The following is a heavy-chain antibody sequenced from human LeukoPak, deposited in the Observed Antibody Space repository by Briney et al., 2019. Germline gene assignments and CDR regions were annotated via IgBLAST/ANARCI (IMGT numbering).Heavy chain of an antibody. CDR3: TTYYLLVRTFDY. CDR2: ISYDGSNK. Sequence: GGSLRLSCAASGFTFSSYATHWVRQAPGKGLEWVAVISYDGSNKYYADSVKGRFTISRDNSKNTLYLQMNSLRAEDTAVYYCTTYYLLVRTFDYWGQGTLVTVSS. J-gene: IGHJ4*02. CDR1: GFTFSSYA. V-gene: IGHV3-30*04. D-gene: IGHD3-10*01.